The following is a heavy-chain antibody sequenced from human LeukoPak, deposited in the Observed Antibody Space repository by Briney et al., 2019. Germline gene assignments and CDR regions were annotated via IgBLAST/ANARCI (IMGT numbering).Heavy chain of an antibody. CDR2: ISYDGSNK. D-gene: IGHD5-24*01. Sequence: GGSLRLSCAASGFTLSSHAMHWVRQAPVKGLEWVAFISYDGSNKNYADSVKGRFTISRDNSKNTLYLQMNSLRAEDTAVYYCAKVSDGYNVYYYYGMDVWGQGTTVTVSS. CDR1: GFTLSSHA. J-gene: IGHJ6*02. V-gene: IGHV3-30-3*01. CDR3: AKVSDGYNVYYYYGMDV.